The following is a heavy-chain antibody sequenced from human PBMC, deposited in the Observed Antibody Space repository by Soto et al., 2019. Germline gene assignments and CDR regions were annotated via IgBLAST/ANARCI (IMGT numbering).Heavy chain of an antibody. Sequence: GGALRLSCAASGFTFSSYSMNWVRQAPGKGLEWVSSISSSSSYIYYADSVKGRFTISRDNAKNSLYLQMNSLRAEDTAVYYCASGIQLWSAKLNFDYWGQGTLVTVSS. V-gene: IGHV3-21*01. CDR2: ISSSSSYI. CDR3: ASGIQLWSAKLNFDY. D-gene: IGHD5-18*01. J-gene: IGHJ4*02. CDR1: GFTFSSYS.